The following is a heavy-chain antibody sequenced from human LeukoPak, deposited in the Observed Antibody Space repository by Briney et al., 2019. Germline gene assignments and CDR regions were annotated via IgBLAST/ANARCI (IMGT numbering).Heavy chain of an antibody. V-gene: IGHV3-7*01. CDR2: VRQDGSVT. CDR3: ASSFRVSLDH. J-gene: IGHJ4*02. Sequence: GGSLRLSCAASGFTFSNYWMTWVRQAPGKGLEWVGNVRQDGSVTNYVDSVKGRFTISRDNGKNSVYLQTNSLRAEDTAVYYCASSFRVSLDHWGQGALVIVSS. D-gene: IGHD2/OR15-2a*01. CDR1: GFTFSNYW.